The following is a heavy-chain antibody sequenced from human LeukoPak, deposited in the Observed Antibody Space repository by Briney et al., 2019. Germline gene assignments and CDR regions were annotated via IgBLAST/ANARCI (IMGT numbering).Heavy chain of an antibody. Sequence: SETLSLTCTVSGGSISSCGYYWSWIRQHPGKGLEWIGYIYYSGSTYYNPSLKSRVTISVDTSKNQFSLKLSSVTAADTAVYYCARVSSSWYVDYWGQGTLVTVSS. V-gene: IGHV4-31*03. J-gene: IGHJ4*02. D-gene: IGHD6-13*01. CDR1: GGSISSCGYY. CDR3: ARVSSSWYVDY. CDR2: IYYSGST.